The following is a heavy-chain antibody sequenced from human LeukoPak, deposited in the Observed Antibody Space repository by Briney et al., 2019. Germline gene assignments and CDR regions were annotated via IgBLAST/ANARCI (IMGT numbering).Heavy chain of an antibody. V-gene: IGHV3-23*01. J-gene: IGHJ4*02. CDR1: GSTFRNYG. D-gene: IGHD6-13*01. CDR3: AKSDTPWGSWYYFDS. Sequence: GGSLRLSCAVSGSTFRNYGMSWVRQAPGKGLEWVSRINNSGGATYYADSVKGRFTISRDNSKNTLYLQMNSLRVEDTAVYYCAKSDTPWGSWYYFDSWGQGTLVTVSS. CDR2: INNSGGAT.